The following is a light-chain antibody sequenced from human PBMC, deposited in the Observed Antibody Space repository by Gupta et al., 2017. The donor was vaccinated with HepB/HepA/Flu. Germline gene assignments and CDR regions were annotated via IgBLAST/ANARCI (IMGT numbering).Light chain of an antibody. CDR1: SGHRRYA. CDR3: QTWDTGIRV. J-gene: IGLJ3*02. V-gene: IGLV4-69*01. Sequence: SACGGDTGPLTCTLSSGHRRYAIAWHQQQPEKGPRYLMKLNSDGSHSRGDGIPDRFSGSSSGAERDLTISSVQSEDEDDYYCQTWDTGIRVFGGGTKLTVL. CDR2: LNSDGSH.